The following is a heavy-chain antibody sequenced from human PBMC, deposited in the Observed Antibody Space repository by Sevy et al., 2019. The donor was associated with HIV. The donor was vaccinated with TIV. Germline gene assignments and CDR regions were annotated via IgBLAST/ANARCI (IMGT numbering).Heavy chain of an antibody. CDR1: GFTFADYA. J-gene: IGHJ4*02. CDR3: SRGLATEVTPEYYFDY. D-gene: IGHD5-12*01. V-gene: IGHV3-49*03. CDR2: ITRNSYEAFGGTT. Sequence: GGSLRLSCTTFGFTFADYAMSWFRQAPGKGLEWVAFITRNSYEAFGGTTEYAASVRGRFTISRDDSKSIAYLQMNSLKSEDTAVYYCSRGLATEVTPEYYFDYWGQGTLVTVSS.